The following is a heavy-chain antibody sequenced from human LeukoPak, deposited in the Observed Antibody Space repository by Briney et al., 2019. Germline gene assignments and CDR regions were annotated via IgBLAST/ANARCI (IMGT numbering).Heavy chain of an antibody. CDR1: GFTVSSNY. CDR3: ARQGGYYYGMDV. Sequence: GGSLRLSCAASGFTVSSNYMSWVRQAPGKGLEWVSVIYSGGSTYYADSVKGRFTISGHNSKNTLYLQMNSLRAEDTAVYYCARQGGYYYGMDVWGQGTTVTVSS. J-gene: IGHJ6*02. V-gene: IGHV3-53*04. CDR2: IYSGGST.